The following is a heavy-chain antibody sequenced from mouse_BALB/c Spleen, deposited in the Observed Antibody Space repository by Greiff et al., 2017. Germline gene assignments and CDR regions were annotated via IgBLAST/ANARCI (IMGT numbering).Heavy chain of an antibody. CDR1: GFSLTSYG. V-gene: IGHV2-2*02. CDR3: ARMEGRIWFAY. Sequence: QVQLQQSGPGLVQPSQSLSITCTVSGFSLTSYGVHWVRQSPGKGLEWLGVIWSGGSTDYNAAFISRLSISKDNSKSQVFFKMNSLQANDTAIYYCARMEGRIWFAYWGQGTLVTVSA. J-gene: IGHJ3*01. D-gene: IGHD3-3*01. CDR2: IWSGGST.